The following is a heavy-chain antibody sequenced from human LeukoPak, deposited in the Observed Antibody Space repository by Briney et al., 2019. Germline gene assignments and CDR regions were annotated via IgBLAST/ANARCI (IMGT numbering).Heavy chain of an antibody. CDR1: GDSISSYY. Sequence: SETVSLNCTVSGDSISSYYWIWPGQPPGKELAGIGYIYYSGSTNYNPSLKSRVTISVDTSKNKFSLKLSSVTAADTGVYYCARHYPYGSGSYSPFYFDYWGQGTLVTVSS. J-gene: IGHJ4*02. CDR2: IYYSGST. V-gene: IGHV4-59*08. CDR3: ARHYPYGSGSYSPFYFDY. D-gene: IGHD3-10*01.